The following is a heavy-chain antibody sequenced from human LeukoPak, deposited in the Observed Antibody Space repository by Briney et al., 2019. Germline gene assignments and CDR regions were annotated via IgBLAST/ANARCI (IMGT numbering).Heavy chain of an antibody. Sequence: GGSLRLSCAASGFTFRSYLMSWVRQAPGKGLEWVANIKHDGSEKYYVDSVKGRFTISRDNAKNSLYLQMDSLRAEDTAFYYCARGRSCDYWGQGTLVTVSS. CDR1: GFTFRSYL. V-gene: IGHV3-7*03. D-gene: IGHD2-15*01. CDR2: IKHDGSEK. J-gene: IGHJ4*02. CDR3: ARGRSCDY.